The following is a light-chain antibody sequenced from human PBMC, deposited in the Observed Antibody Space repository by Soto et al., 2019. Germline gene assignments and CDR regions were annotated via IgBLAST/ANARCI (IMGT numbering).Light chain of an antibody. CDR2: GAS. V-gene: IGKV3-15*01. CDR3: QQYGRSWWT. J-gene: IGKJ1*01. CDR1: QSVSSN. Sequence: EIVMTQSPATLSVSPGERATLCCRASQSVSSNLAWYQQKPGQAPRLLIYGASTRATGIPARSSGSWSGTECTLTISSLQSEDVAVYYCQQYGRSWWTFGQGTKVDIK.